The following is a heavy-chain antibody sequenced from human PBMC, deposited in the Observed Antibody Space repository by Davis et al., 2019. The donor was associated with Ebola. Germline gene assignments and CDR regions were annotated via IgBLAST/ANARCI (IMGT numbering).Heavy chain of an antibody. Sequence: GESLKISCAASGFVFSSYVMSWVRRAPGKGPECVSTLGLSADTYYAYSVKGRFTISRDNSKNTLHLQMNSLRVEDTAIYYCAKDNSNVWFDVWGQGTMVTVSS. CDR1: GFVFSSYV. J-gene: IGHJ3*01. CDR3: AKDNSNVWFDV. D-gene: IGHD6-19*01. CDR2: LGLSADT. V-gene: IGHV3-23*01.